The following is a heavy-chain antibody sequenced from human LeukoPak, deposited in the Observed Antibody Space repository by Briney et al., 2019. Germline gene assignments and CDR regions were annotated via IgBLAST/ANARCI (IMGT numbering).Heavy chain of an antibody. D-gene: IGHD2-8*01. V-gene: IGHV7-4-1*02. Sequence: ASGKVSCKASGYTFTSYAMNWVRQAPGQGLEWMGWINTNTGNPTYAQGFTGRFVFSLDTSVSTAYLQISSLKAEDTAVYYCAREMAHFSYYYGMDVWGQGTTVTVSS. CDR2: INTNTGNP. CDR1: GYTFTSYA. CDR3: AREMAHFSYYYGMDV. J-gene: IGHJ6*02.